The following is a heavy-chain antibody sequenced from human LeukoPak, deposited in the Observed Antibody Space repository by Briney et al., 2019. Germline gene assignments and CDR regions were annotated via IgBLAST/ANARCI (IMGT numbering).Heavy chain of an antibody. D-gene: IGHD6-13*01. Sequence: PGGSLRLSCAASGFTFSSYGMHWVRQAPGKGLEWVAFIRYDGSNKYYADSVKGRFTISRDNSKNTLYLQMNSRRAEDTAVYYCAKEKAAPHDYWGQGTLVTVSS. CDR2: IRYDGSNK. V-gene: IGHV3-30*02. J-gene: IGHJ4*02. CDR1: GFTFSSYG. CDR3: AKEKAAPHDY.